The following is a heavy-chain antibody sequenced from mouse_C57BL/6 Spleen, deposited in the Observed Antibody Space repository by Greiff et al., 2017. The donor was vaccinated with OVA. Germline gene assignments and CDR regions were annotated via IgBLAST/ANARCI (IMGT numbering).Heavy chain of an antibody. Sequence: EVKLQESGAELVKPGASVKLSCTASGFNIKDYYMHWVKQRPEQGLEWIGRIDPEDGGTKYAPKFQGKATITADTSSHTAYLQLSSLTAKDTAVYYCAIEDSRFDHWGQGTTLTVSS. D-gene: IGHD3-2*01. CDR3: AIEDSRFDH. V-gene: IGHV14-2*01. CDR2: IDPEDGGT. J-gene: IGHJ2*01. CDR1: GFNIKDYY.